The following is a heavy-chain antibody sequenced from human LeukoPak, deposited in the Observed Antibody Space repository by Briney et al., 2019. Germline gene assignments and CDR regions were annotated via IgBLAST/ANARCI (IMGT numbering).Heavy chain of an antibody. J-gene: IGHJ4*02. D-gene: IGHD6-13*01. Sequence: GGSLRLSCAASGFTFDDYAMHWVRQAPGKGLEWVSGISWNSGSIGYADSVKGRFTISRDNAKNSLYLQMNSLRAEDTAVYYCARRTAAGTGFWGQGTLVTVSS. CDR2: ISWNSGSI. CDR1: GFTFDDYA. CDR3: ARRTAAGTGF. V-gene: IGHV3-9*01.